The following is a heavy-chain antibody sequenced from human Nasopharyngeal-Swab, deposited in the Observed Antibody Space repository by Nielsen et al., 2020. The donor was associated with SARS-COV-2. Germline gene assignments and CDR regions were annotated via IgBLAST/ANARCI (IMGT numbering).Heavy chain of an antibody. Sequence: GESLKISCAASGFTFISYGMNWVRQAPGKGLEWVSSISSSSSYIYYADSVKGRFTISRDNAKNSLYLQMNSLRAEDTAVYYCARDYYDSSGSFDYWGQGTLVTVSS. J-gene: IGHJ4*02. V-gene: IGHV3-21*01. CDR2: ISSSSSYI. D-gene: IGHD3-22*01. CDR1: GFTFISYG. CDR3: ARDYYDSSGSFDY.